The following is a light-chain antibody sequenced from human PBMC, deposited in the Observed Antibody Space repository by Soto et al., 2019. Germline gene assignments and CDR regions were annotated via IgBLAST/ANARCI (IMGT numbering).Light chain of an antibody. CDR3: CSYTRTSNHYF. Sequence: QSALTQPASVSGSPGQSITISFTGTSSDIGGYDYVSWYQQRPGKAPKLMIYEVRYRPSGVSNRFSGSKSGNTASLTISGLQDEDEAVYYCCSYTRTSNHYFFGSGTKVTVL. CDR2: EVR. V-gene: IGLV2-14*01. CDR1: SSDIGGYDY. J-gene: IGLJ1*01.